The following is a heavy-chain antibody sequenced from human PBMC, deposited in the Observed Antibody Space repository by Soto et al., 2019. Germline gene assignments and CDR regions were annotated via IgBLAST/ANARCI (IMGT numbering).Heavy chain of an antibody. V-gene: IGHV3-23*01. Sequence: GSLRISGAASVFSFSSYAMSWVRQVPGKGLEWVSAISGSGGSTYYADSVKGRLTISRDNSKNTLYLQINSLRAEDTAVYYCAKSNSGWYAKSHDYWGQGTLVTVSS. CDR1: VFSFSSYA. CDR3: AKSNSGWYAKSHDY. D-gene: IGHD6-19*01. J-gene: IGHJ4*02. CDR2: ISGSGGST.